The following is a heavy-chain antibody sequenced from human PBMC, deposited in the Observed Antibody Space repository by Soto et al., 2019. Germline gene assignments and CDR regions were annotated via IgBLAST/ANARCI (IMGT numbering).Heavy chain of an antibody. Sequence: SVKVSCKASGGTFSSYAISWVRQAPGQGLEWMGGIIPIFGTANYAQKFQGRVTITADESTSTAYMELSSLRSEDTAVYYCARGKTIFGVVGKYNWFDPWGQGTLATVSS. J-gene: IGHJ5*02. V-gene: IGHV1-69*13. CDR1: GGTFSSYA. D-gene: IGHD3-3*01. CDR3: ARGKTIFGVVGKYNWFDP. CDR2: IIPIFGTA.